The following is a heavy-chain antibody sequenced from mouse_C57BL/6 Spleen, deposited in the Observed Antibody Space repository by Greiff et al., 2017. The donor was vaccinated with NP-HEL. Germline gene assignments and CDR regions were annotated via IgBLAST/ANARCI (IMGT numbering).Heavy chain of an antibody. CDR3: AREGDYYGSSYRYFDV. CDR1: GFTFSSYA. V-gene: IGHV5-4*01. D-gene: IGHD1-1*01. J-gene: IGHJ1*03. CDR2: ISDGGSYT. Sequence: EVKLMESGGGLVKPGGSLKLSCAASGFTFSSYAMSWVRQTPEKRLEWVATISDGGSYTYYPDNVKGRFTISRDNAKNNLYLQMSHLKSEDTAMYYCAREGDYYGSSYRYFDVWGTGTTVTVSS.